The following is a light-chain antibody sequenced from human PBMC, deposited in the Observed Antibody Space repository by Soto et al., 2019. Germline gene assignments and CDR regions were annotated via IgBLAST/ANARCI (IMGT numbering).Light chain of an antibody. CDR1: QSIGSN. V-gene: IGKV3-15*01. Sequence: EIVMTQSPATLSASPGERATLSCRASQSIGSNVAWYQQKPGQAPRLLMHAASTRATDFPARFSGSGSGTEFTLTISSLKPEDFALYYCQQYYTWPTFGPGTKVDIK. CDR3: QQYYTWPT. CDR2: AAS. J-gene: IGKJ3*01.